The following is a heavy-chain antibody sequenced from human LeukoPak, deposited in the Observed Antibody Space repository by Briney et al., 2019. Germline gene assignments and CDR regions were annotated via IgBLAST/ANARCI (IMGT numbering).Heavy chain of an antibody. CDR2: ISWDGGST. CDR1: GFTFDDYA. CDR3: AKDGRRDYGDYSLGAFGI. D-gene: IGHD4-17*01. Sequence: GGSLRLSCAASGFTFDDYAMHWVRQAPGKGLEWVSLISWDGGSTYYADSVKGRFTISRDNSKNSLYLQMNSLRAEDTALYYCAKDGRRDYGDYSLGAFGIWGQGTMVIVSS. J-gene: IGHJ3*02. V-gene: IGHV3-43D*03.